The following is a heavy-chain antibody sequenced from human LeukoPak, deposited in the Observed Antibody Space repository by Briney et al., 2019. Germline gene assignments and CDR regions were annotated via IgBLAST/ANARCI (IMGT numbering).Heavy chain of an antibody. CDR2: IYYSGST. V-gene: IGHV4-59*01. J-gene: IGHJ4*02. Sequence: PSETLSLTCTVSGGSISSYYWSWIRQPPGKGLEWIGYIYYSGSTNYNPSLKSRVTISVDTSKNQFSLKLSSVTAADTAVYYCARATGSGSYVIDYWGQGTLVTVSS. CDR3: ARATGSGSYVIDY. D-gene: IGHD3-10*01. CDR1: GGSISSYY.